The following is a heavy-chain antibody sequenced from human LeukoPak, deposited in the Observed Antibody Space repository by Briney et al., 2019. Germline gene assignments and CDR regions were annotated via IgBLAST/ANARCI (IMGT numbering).Heavy chain of an antibody. D-gene: IGHD6-6*01. J-gene: IGHJ4*02. V-gene: IGHV3-30*04. CDR1: GFTFSSYA. CDR3: AKGSAAARPYYFDS. CDR2: ISYDGSNK. Sequence: PGGSLRLSCAASGFTFSSYAMHWVRQAPGKGLEWVAVISYDGSNKYYADSVKGRFTISRDNSKNTLYLQMNSLRAEDTAVYYCAKGSAAARPYYFDSWGQGTLVAVSS.